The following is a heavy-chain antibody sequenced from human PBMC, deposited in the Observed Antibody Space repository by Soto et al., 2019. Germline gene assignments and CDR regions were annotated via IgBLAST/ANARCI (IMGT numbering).Heavy chain of an antibody. V-gene: IGHV3-30*18. D-gene: IGHD4-17*01. CDR1: GFTFSSYG. CDR2: ISYDGSNK. CDR3: AKDRRDDYGDYDYFDY. J-gene: IGHJ4*02. Sequence: QVQLVESGGGVVQPGRSLRLSCAASGFTFSSYGMHWVRQAPGKGLEWVAVISYDGSNKYYADSVKGRFTISRDNSKNTLYLQMNSLRAEDTAVYYCAKDRRDDYGDYDYFDYWGQGTLVTVSS.